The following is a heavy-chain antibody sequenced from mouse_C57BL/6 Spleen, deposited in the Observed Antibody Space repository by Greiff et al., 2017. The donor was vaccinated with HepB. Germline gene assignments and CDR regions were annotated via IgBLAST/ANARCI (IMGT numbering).Heavy chain of an antibody. V-gene: IGHV1-62-2*01. J-gene: IGHJ3*01. CDR3: ARHEERQLRDTWFAY. D-gene: IGHD3-2*02. Sequence: QVQLQQSGAELVKPGASVKLSCKASGYTFTEYTIHWVKQRSGQGLEWIGRFYPGSGSIKYNEKFKDKATLTADKSSSTVYMELSRLTSEDSAVYFCARHEERQLRDTWFAYWGQGTLVTVSA. CDR1: GYTFTEYT. CDR2: FYPGSGSI.